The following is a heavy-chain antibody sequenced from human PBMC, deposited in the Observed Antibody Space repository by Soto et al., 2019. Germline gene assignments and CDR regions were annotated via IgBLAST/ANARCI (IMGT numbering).Heavy chain of an antibody. CDR1: GGTFSSYV. CDR2: IIPIFGTA. J-gene: IGHJ4*02. CDR3: AGEMATTYFDY. Sequence: AASVKVSCKASGGTFSSYVISWVRQAPGQGLEWMGGIIPIFGTANYAQKFQGRVTITADESTSTAYMELSSLRSEDTAVYYCAGEMATTYFDYWGQGTLVTVSS. D-gene: IGHD1-1*01. V-gene: IGHV1-69*13.